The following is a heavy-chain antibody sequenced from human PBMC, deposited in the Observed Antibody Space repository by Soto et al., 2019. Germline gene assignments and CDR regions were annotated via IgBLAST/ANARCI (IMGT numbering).Heavy chain of an antibody. CDR3: ARGYMTTVTYYYYYYYMDV. Sequence: QVPLVQSGAEVKKPGASVKVSCKASGYTFTSYDINWVRQATGQGLEWMGWMNPNSGNTGYAQKFQDRVTMTRNTSISTAYMELSSLRSEDTAVYYCARGYMTTVTYYYYYYYMDVWGKGTTVTVSS. CDR2: MNPNSGNT. CDR1: GYTFTSYD. J-gene: IGHJ6*03. V-gene: IGHV1-8*01. D-gene: IGHD4-17*01.